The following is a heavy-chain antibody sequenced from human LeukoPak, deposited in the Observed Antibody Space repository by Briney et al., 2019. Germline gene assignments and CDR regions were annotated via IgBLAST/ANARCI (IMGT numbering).Heavy chain of an antibody. D-gene: IGHD3-3*01. V-gene: IGHV1-69*05. J-gene: IGHJ5*02. CDR3: AREGPPHDFWSGYSGWWFDP. Sequence: SSVKVSCKASGGTFSSYAISWVRQAPGQGLEWMGGFIPIFGTANYAQKFQGRVTITTDESTSTAYMELSSLRSEDTAVYYCAREGPPHDFWSGYSGWWFDPWGQGTLVTVSS. CDR1: GGTFSSYA. CDR2: FIPIFGTA.